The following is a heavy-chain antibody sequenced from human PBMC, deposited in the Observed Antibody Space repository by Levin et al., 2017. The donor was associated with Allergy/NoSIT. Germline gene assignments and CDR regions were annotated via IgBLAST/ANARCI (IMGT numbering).Heavy chain of an antibody. J-gene: IGHJ4*02. CDR3: TRDPGDYSSPPEGDYFDY. CDR1: GFTFGDHA. Sequence: GESLKISCTASGFTFGDHAMSWVRQAPGKGLEWVGFIRSKAHDGATEYAASMRGRFTISRDDSKSIAYLQMNNLKTEDTAVYYCTRDPGDYSSPPEGDYFDYWGQGTLVTVSS. CDR2: IRSKAHDGAT. V-gene: IGHV3-49*04. D-gene: IGHD4-11*01.